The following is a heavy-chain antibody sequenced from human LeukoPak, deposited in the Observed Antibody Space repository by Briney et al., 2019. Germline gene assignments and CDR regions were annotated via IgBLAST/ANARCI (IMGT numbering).Heavy chain of an antibody. CDR1: GYTLTELS. D-gene: IGHD1-20*01. Sequence: ASVKVSCKVSGYTLTELSMHWVRQAPGKGLEWMGGFDPEDGETIYAQKFQGRVTMTRDTSISTAYMELSRLRSDDTAVYYCARGRYNWNDADYWGQGTLVTVSS. CDR3: ARGRYNWNDADY. J-gene: IGHJ4*02. V-gene: IGHV1-24*01. CDR2: FDPEDGET.